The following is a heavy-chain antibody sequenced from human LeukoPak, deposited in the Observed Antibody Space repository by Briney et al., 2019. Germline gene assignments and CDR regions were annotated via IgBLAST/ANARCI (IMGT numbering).Heavy chain of an antibody. Sequence: SETLSLTCAVSGGSISSSNWWSWVRQPPGKGLEWIGEIYHSGSTNYNPSLKSRVTISVDKSKNQFSLKLSSVTAADTAVYYCARDWWGLEWFGELRVDYWGQGTLVTVSS. D-gene: IGHD3-10*01. J-gene: IGHJ4*02. CDR1: GGSISSSNW. CDR2: IYHSGST. V-gene: IGHV4-4*02. CDR3: ARDWWGLEWFGELRVDY.